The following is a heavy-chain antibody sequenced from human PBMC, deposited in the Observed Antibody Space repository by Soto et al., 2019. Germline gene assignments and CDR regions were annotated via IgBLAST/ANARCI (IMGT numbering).Heavy chain of an antibody. CDR3: ARGGVSGSKSKTEDYYYYGMDV. CDR2: IYHSGNT. J-gene: IGHJ6*02. D-gene: IGHD3-10*01. Sequence: SETLSLTCAVSGYSITNGYDWGWVRQPPGKGLEWIGSIYHSGNTYYNPSLKSRVTISVDRSKNQFSLKLSSVTAADTAVYYCARGGVSGSKSKTEDYYYYGMDVWGQGTTVTVS. CDR1: GYSITNGYD. V-gene: IGHV4-38-2*01.